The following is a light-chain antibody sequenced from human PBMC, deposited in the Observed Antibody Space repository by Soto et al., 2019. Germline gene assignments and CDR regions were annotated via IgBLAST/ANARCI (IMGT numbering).Light chain of an antibody. CDR2: GAS. V-gene: IGKV3-15*01. CDR1: QSVSRN. J-gene: IGKJ5*01. CDR3: QQYANSTIT. Sequence: EIVMTQSPVILYLSPGERATLSCRASQSVSRNLAWYQQKPGQAPRLLIHGASTRAATIPARFSVSGSGTDFTLTINRLEPEDFAVYYCQQYANSTITFCQGTRLEIK.